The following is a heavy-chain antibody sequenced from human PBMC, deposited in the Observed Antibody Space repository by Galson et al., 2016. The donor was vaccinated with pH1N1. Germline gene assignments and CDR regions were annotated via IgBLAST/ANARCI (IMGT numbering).Heavy chain of an antibody. Sequence: TLSLTCTASGGSISSGSYYWSWIRQPAGKGLEWIGRIYTSGSTNYNPSLKSRVTIAIDTSKNQFSLKLSSATTADTAVYYCARGGTVIAYWGQGALVTVSS. D-gene: IGHD2-21*02. CDR2: IYTSGST. V-gene: IGHV4-61*02. CDR3: ARGGTVIAY. J-gene: IGHJ4*02. CDR1: GGSISSGSYY.